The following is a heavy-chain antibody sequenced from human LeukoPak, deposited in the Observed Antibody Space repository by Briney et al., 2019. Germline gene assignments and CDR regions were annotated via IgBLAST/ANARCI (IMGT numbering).Heavy chain of an antibody. J-gene: IGHJ5*02. CDR3: ARSWPIAAAGTHGGWFDP. CDR1: GGSISSYY. Sequence: KPWETLSLTSTVSGGSISSYYWSWIRQPPRKGLEWIGYIYYSGSTNYNPSLKSRVTISVDTSKNQFSLKLSSVTAADTAVYYCARSWPIAAAGTHGGWFDPWGQGTLVTVSS. D-gene: IGHD6-13*01. CDR2: IYYSGST. V-gene: IGHV4-59*01.